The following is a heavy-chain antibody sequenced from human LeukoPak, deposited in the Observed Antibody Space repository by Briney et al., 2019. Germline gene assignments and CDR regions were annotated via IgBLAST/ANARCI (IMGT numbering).Heavy chain of an antibody. D-gene: IGHD4-23*01. Sequence: ASVKVSCKASGYTFTSYYMHWVRQALGQGLEWMGIINLSGGSTSYAQKFQGRVTVTRDTSTSTVYMELNSLRSEDTAVYYCARNYGGSCDYWGQGTLVTVSS. CDR3: ARNYGGSCDY. V-gene: IGHV1-46*01. CDR2: INLSGGST. J-gene: IGHJ4*02. CDR1: GYTFTSYY.